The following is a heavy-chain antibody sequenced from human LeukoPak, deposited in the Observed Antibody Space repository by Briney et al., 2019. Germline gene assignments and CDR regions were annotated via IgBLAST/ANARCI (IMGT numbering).Heavy chain of an antibody. CDR1: GGTFSSYT. D-gene: IGHD3-9*01. CDR2: IIPILGIA. CDR3: ASSPAVLTGYYSPFDY. Sequence: SVKVSCKASGGTFSSYTISWVRQAPGQGPEWMGRIIPILGIANYAQKFQGRVTITADKSASTAYMELSSLRSEDTAVYYCASSPAVLTGYYSPFDYWGQGTLVTVSS. J-gene: IGHJ4*02. V-gene: IGHV1-69*02.